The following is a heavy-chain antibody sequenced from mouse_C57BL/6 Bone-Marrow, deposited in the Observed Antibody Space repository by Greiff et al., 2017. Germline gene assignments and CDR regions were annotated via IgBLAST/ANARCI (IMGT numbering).Heavy chain of an antibody. CDR2: IHPNSGST. Sequence: QVQLQQPGAELVKPGASVKLSCKASGYTFTSYWMHWVKQRPGQGLEWIGMIHPNSGSTNYNEKFKSKATLTVDKSSSTAYMQLSSLTSEDSAVYYYACEGDNYGDYYAMDYWGQGTSVTVSS. J-gene: IGHJ4*01. V-gene: IGHV1-64*01. CDR3: ACEGDNYGDYYAMDY. D-gene: IGHD1-2*01. CDR1: GYTFTSYW.